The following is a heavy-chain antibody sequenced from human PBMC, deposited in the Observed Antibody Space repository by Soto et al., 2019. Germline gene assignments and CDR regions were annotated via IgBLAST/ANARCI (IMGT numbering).Heavy chain of an antibody. J-gene: IGHJ5*02. V-gene: IGHV1-18*01. Sequence: ASVKVSCKASGYTFTSYGISWVRQAPGQGLEWMGWISPYNGNTNYAQKLQGRVTMTTDTSTSTAYMELRSLTYDDTAVYYCAREWDYFASRTYSNWFDPWGQGTPVTVSS. CDR3: AREWDYFASRTYSNWFDP. D-gene: IGHD3-10*01. CDR2: ISPYNGNT. CDR1: GYTFTSYG.